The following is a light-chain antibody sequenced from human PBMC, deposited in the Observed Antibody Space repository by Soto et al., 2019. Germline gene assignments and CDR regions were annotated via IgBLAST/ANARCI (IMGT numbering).Light chain of an antibody. V-gene: IGLV2-8*01. CDR3: SSYAGRNNYV. J-gene: IGLJ2*01. CDR2: EVI. Sequence: QSALTQPPSASGSPGQSVTISCTGTSSDVGDYNYVSWYQQHPGKAPKLMIYEVIKRPSGVPDRFSGSKSGNTASLTVSGLQDEDGADYYCSSYAGRNNYVFGGGTKLTVL. CDR1: SSDVGDYNY.